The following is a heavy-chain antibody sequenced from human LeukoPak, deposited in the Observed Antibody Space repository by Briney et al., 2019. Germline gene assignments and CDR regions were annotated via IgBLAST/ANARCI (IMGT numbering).Heavy chain of an antibody. J-gene: IGHJ4*02. CDR3: ARDRDYSNTERGFDY. Sequence: VASVKVSCKTSGYTFTDYYIHWVRQAPGPGLEWMGWINPNSGETNSAQKFQGRVTMTGDTSISTAYMELRRVTSDDTAVYYCARDRDYSNTERGFDYWGQGTLVTVSS. D-gene: IGHD4-11*01. V-gene: IGHV1-2*02. CDR2: INPNSGET. CDR1: GYTFTDYY.